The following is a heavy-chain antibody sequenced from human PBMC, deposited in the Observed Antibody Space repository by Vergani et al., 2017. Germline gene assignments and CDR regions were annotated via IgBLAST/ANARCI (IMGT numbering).Heavy chain of an antibody. V-gene: IGHV3-33*01. Sequence: QVQLVESGGGVVQPGRSLRLSCAASGFTFSSYGMHWVRQAPGKGLEWVAVIWYDGSNKYYADSVKGRFTISRDNSKNTLYLQMNSLRAEDTAVYYCARVGGSMGVDYWGQGTLVTVSS. CDR1: GFTFSSYG. CDR3: ARVGGSMGVDY. D-gene: IGHD2-15*01. J-gene: IGHJ4*02. CDR2: IWYDGSNK.